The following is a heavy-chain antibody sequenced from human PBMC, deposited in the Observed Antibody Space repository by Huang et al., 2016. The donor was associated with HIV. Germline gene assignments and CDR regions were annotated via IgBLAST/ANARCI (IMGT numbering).Heavy chain of an antibody. CDR2: INTYNGNT. CDR3: ARDRVPAVRYYYGMDV. J-gene: IGHJ6*02. D-gene: IGHD3-16*02. CDR1: DYTFTKYG. V-gene: IGHV1-18*04. Sequence: QVHLVQSGVDVKKPGASVKVSCKASDYTFTKYGVSWVRQAPGQGLEWMGWINTYNGNTNYAQKFQGRVTMTTDKSTNTAYMELGSLRYDDTAVYYCARDRVPAVRYYYGMDVWGQGTTVTVTS.